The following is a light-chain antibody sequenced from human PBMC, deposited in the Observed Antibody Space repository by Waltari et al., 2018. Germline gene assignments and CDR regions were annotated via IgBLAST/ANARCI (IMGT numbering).Light chain of an antibody. CDR2: GDD. V-gene: IGLV1-40*01. CDR1: SSNIGAGYE. Sequence: QSVLTQPPSVSGTPGQTVTISCTGSSSNIGAGYEVHWYQQLPGTAPKLPVSGDDTRPSGLPDRFSGSKAASSSSLAIPRLQAEDEADYYCQSYVSSLSGVFGGGTKLTVL. CDR3: QSYVSSLSGV. J-gene: IGLJ2*01.